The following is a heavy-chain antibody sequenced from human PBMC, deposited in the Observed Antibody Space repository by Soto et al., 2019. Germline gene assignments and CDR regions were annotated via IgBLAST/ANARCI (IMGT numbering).Heavy chain of an antibody. V-gene: IGHV1-18*01. CDR1: GYAFTSYG. CDR3: ARELQDFWSGYYYYYGKDV. D-gene: IGHD3-3*01. J-gene: IGHJ6*02. CDR2: ISAYNGNT. Sequence: ASVKVSCKASGYAFTSYGISWVRQAPGQGLEWMGWISAYNGNTNYAQKLQGRVTMTRDTSASTAYMELSSLRSEDTAVYYCARELQDFWSGYYYYYGKDVWGQGTTVTVSS.